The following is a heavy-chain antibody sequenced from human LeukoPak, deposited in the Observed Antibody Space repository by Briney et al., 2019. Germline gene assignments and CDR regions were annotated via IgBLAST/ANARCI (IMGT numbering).Heavy chain of an antibody. D-gene: IGHD3-16*01. J-gene: IGHJ4*02. CDR2: IYYSGSS. CDR1: GVSFSGYP. CDR3: ARGVTSISRGSYGY. Sequence: SETLSLTCSVSGVSFSGYPWSWIRQPPGKGLEWVGYIYYSGSSSYNPSLKSRVTMSVDTSMNQFSLKLRSVTAADTAVYYCARGVTSISRGSYGYWGQGTLVTVSS. V-gene: IGHV4-59*08.